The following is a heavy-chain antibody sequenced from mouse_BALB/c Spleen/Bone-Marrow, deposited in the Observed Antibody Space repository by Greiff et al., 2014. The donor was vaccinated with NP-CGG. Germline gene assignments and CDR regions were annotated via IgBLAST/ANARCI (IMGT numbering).Heavy chain of an antibody. V-gene: IGHV2-9*02. J-gene: IGHJ1*01. Sequence: QVHVKQSGPGLVAPSQSLSITCTVSGFSLTSYGVHWVRQPPGKGLEWLGVIWAGGSTNYNSALMSRLSISKDNSKSQVFLKMNSLQTDDTAMYYCARVNLWYFDVWGAGTTVTVSS. CDR1: GFSLTSYG. CDR2: IWAGGST. CDR3: ARVNLWYFDV.